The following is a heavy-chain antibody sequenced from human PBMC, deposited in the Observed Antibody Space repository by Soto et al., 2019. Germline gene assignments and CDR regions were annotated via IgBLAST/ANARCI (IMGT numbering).Heavy chain of an antibody. J-gene: IGHJ3*02. Sequence: SETLSLTCTVSGDSISSSNYYWVWIRLPPGKGLEWIGSIYYSGSTYYNPTPNSRVTISVDTSKNQFSLKLTSVTAADTAVYYCARHTDDILTGNEALDIWGQGTVVTVSS. CDR2: IYYSGST. CDR1: GDSISSSNYY. CDR3: ARHTDDILTGNEALDI. D-gene: IGHD3-9*01. V-gene: IGHV4-39*01.